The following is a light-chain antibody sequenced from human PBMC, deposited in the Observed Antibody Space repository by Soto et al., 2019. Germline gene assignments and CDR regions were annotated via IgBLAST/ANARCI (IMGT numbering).Light chain of an antibody. CDR1: QSVLNSSNNKNY. CDR3: QQYYSNPPEVT. CDR2: WAS. Sequence: DIVMTQSPDSLAVSLGERATINCKSSQSVLNSSNNKNYLAWYQQKPGQPPKMLIYWASTRESGVPDRFSGSGSGTDFTLTISSLQAEDVAVYYCQQYYSNPPEVTFGQGTKLEIK. V-gene: IGKV4-1*01. J-gene: IGKJ2*01.